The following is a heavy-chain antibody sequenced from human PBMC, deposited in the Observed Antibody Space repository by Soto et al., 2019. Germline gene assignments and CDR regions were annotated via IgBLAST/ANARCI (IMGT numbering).Heavy chain of an antibody. CDR1: GFTFSSYG. CDR3: ARDWHYGSVDY. V-gene: IGHV3-33*01. Sequence: GGSLRLSCAASGFTFSSYGMHWVRQAPGKGLEWVAVIWYDGSNKYYADSVKGRFTISRDNSKNTLYLQMNSLRAEDTAVYYCARDWHYGSVDYWGQGTLVTVSS. J-gene: IGHJ4*02. CDR2: IWYDGSNK. D-gene: IGHD4-17*01.